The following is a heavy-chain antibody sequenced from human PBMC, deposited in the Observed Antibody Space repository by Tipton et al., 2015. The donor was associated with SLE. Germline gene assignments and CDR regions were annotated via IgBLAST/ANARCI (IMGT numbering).Heavy chain of an antibody. Sequence: GSLRLSCAASGFRFDDYGMTWVRQPPGKGPEWVSDINWSGGSTTYADSVRGRFTISRDNAKNSLYLQMNSLRAEDTALYYCAKDRYSGSFYYFDDWGQGTLVTVSS. CDR3: AKDRYSGSFYYFDD. V-gene: IGHV3-20*04. J-gene: IGHJ4*02. CDR2: INWSGGST. CDR1: GFRFDDYG. D-gene: IGHD1-26*01.